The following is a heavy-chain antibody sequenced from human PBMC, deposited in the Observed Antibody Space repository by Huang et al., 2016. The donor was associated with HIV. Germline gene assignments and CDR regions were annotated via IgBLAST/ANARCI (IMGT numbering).Heavy chain of an antibody. CDR2: LSPIFGTA. Sequence: QVQLVQSGAEVKKPGSSVKVSCKASGGTFSSYAISWVRQAPGQGLEGMGGLSPIFGTANYAQKFQGRVTITADESTSTAYMELSSLRSEDTAVYYCARARGYYDSSVSYYFDYWGQGTLVTVSS. D-gene: IGHD3-22*01. J-gene: IGHJ4*02. CDR3: ARARGYYDSSVSYYFDY. V-gene: IGHV1-69*13. CDR1: GGTFSSYA.